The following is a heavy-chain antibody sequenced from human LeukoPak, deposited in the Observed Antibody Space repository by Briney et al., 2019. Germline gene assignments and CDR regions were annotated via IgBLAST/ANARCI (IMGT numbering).Heavy chain of an antibody. CDR1: GGSFSSYY. D-gene: IGHD2-8*02. Sequence: NSSETLSLTCTVSGGSFSSYYWTWIRQPPGKGLEWIGYIYYSGSTNYNPSLKSRVTISVDTSKNQFSLKLSSVTAADTAVYYCARVGPYFTGYYYMDVWGKGTTVTVSS. CDR3: ARVGPYFTGYYYMDV. V-gene: IGHV4-59*01. J-gene: IGHJ6*03. CDR2: IYYSGST.